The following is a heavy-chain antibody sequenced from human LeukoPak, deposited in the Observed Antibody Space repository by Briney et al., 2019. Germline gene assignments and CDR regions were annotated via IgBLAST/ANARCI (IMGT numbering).Heavy chain of an antibody. CDR1: GFPFMNYA. CDR2: ISGSGDDT. V-gene: IGHV3-23*01. D-gene: IGHD3-10*01. Sequence: GGSLRLSCVASGFPFMNYAMAWVRHAPGKGLQWVSSISGSGDDTYFAGSVRGRFSLSRDNSKPTLFCQISSLITADTAIYYCAKVGSYYFGAGRLTVPYYFDTWGQGSLVTVSS. J-gene: IGHJ4*02. CDR3: AKVGSYYFGAGRLTVPYYFDT.